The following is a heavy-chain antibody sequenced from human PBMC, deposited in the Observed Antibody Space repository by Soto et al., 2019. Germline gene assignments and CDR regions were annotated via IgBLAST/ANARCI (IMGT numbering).Heavy chain of an antibody. J-gene: IGHJ6*02. CDR1: GGSISSYY. D-gene: IGHD3-10*01. V-gene: IGHV4-59*01. CDR2: IYNSGST. Sequence: QVQLQESGPGLVKPSETLSLTCTVSGGSISSYYWSWIRRPPGKGLEWIGYIYNSGSTHSNPSLQSGVTISVDTSKNQFSLKLSSVTAADTGIYYCARARITMVREVIKYNMDVWGQGTTVIVSS. CDR3: ARARITMVREVIKYNMDV.